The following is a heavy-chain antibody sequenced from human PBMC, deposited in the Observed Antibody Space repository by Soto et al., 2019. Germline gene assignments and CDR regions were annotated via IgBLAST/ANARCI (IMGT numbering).Heavy chain of an antibody. V-gene: IGHV4-59*01. CDR3: ARDRHGGCRHFFDF. CDR2: TAYTGNI. CDR1: GGSLTSYQ. D-gene: IGHD2-15*01. J-gene: IGHJ4*02. Sequence: SETLSLTCVVSGGSLTSYQWCWIRQCPGKGLEWIAYTAYTGNINYNPSLKSRVTISMDTSKNEVYLKLTSVTAADTAVYYCARDRHGGCRHFFDFWAQGSFVTVSS.